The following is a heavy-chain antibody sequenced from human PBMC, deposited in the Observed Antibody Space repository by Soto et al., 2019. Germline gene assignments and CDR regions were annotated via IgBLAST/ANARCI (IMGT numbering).Heavy chain of an antibody. CDR1: GLTFSTYA. V-gene: IGHV3-23*01. J-gene: IGHJ4*02. D-gene: IGHD3-10*01. CDR2: ISGNGANT. Sequence: EVQLLGSGGGLVQPGGSLRLSCAASGLTFSTYAMSWVRQAPGKGLEWVSSISGNGANTYYTDSVKGRFIISRDNSKNTLFLQMNSLCSEDAALYYCAKDHPNYCGSGGGYYKAGGDYWGQGTLVTVSS. CDR3: AKDHPNYCGSGGGYYKAGGDY.